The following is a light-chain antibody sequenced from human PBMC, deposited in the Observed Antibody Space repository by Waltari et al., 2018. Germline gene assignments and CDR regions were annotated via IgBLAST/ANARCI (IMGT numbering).Light chain of an antibody. Sequence: QSVLTQPPSVSAAPGQKVTISCSGSSSNIVSNSVSWYQQLPGTAPKLLIYDNNKRPSGIPDRFSGSKSGTSATLGITGLQTGDEADYYCGTWDSSLSAVVFGGGTKLTVL. CDR1: SSNIVSNS. J-gene: IGLJ2*01. CDR2: DNN. V-gene: IGLV1-51*01. CDR3: GTWDSSLSAVV.